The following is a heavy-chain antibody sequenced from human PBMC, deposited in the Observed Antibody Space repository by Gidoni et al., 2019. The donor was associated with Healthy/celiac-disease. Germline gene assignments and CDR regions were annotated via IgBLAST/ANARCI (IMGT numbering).Heavy chain of an antibody. Sequence: QLQLQASGPALVKPSETLSPTCTVSGSPHGSSSYYWGWSRQLPGKGLEWIGSIYYSGSTYYNPSLKSRVTISVDTSKNQFSLKLSSVTAADTAVYYCARYSYYYDSSGYYWGQGTLVTVSS. CDR3: ARYSYYYDSSGYY. CDR2: IYYSGST. CDR1: GSPHGSSSYY. J-gene: IGHJ4*02. V-gene: IGHV4-39*01. D-gene: IGHD3-22*01.